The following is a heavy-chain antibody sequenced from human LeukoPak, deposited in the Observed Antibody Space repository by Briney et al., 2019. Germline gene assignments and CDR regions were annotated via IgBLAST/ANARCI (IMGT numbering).Heavy chain of an antibody. Sequence: GASVKVSCKASAYTLSGYYMHWVRQAPGQGLEWMGWINPKSGVTNYAQKFQGRVTLTWDTSINTTFMALNRLRSDDTAVYYCARRIAVAGSPVYYFDYWGQGTLVTVSS. D-gene: IGHD6-19*01. CDR3: ARRIAVAGSPVYYFDY. V-gene: IGHV1-2*02. J-gene: IGHJ4*02. CDR1: AYTLSGYY. CDR2: INPKSGVT.